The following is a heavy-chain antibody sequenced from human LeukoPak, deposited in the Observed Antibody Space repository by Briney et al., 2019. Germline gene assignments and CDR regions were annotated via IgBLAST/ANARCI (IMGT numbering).Heavy chain of an antibody. CDR2: ISAYNGNT. D-gene: IGHD5-24*01. J-gene: IGHJ4*02. Sequence: GASVKVSCKASGYTFTSYGINWVRQAPGQGLEWMGWISAYNGNTNYAQELPGRVTMTTDTSTTTAYMELRSLRSDDTAVYYCARPQEEDGYNYNWAFDYWGQGTLVTVSS. CDR3: ARPQEEDGYNYNWAFDY. CDR1: GYTFTSYG. V-gene: IGHV1-18*01.